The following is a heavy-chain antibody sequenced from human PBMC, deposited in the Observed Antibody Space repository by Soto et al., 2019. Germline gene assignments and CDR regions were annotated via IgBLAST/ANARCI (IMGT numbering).Heavy chain of an antibody. CDR1: GGVIRRSSRL. CDR3: ARRERAAGTDWWFDP. D-gene: IGHD6-13*01. J-gene: IGHJ5*02. Sequence: SVSGGVIRRSSRLLGCVRQQTGKGLEWIGSIYYSGSTYYSPSLKSRVTISVDTSKNQFSLKLSSVTAADTAVYYCARRERAAGTDWWFDPWGQGTLVS. V-gene: IGHV4-39*01. CDR2: IYYSGST.